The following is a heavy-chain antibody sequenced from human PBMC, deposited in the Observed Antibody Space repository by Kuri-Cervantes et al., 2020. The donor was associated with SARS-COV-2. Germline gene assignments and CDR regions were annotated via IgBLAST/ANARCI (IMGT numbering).Heavy chain of an antibody. J-gene: IGHJ6*02. CDR2: IIPIFGTA. D-gene: IGHD3-10*01. CDR3: ARHITMVRGVIDYYYYGMDV. CDR1: GGTFSSYA. V-gene: IGHV1-69*13. Sequence: SVKVSCKASGGTFSSYAISWVQQAPGQGLEWMGGIIPIFGTANYAQKFQGRVTITADESTSTAYMELSSLRSEDTAVYYCARHITMVRGVIDYYYYGMDVWGQGTTVTVSS.